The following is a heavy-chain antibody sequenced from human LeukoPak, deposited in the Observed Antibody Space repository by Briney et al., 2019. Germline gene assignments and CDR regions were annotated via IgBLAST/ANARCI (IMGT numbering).Heavy chain of an antibody. V-gene: IGHV1-2*02. CDR2: INPNSGGT. D-gene: IGHD6-13*01. CDR3: ARGRSEQQEYNWFDP. CDR1: GYTFTGYY. J-gene: IGHJ5*02. Sequence: ASVKVSCKASGYTFTGYYMHWVRQAPGQGLEWMGWINPNSGGTNYAQKFRGRVTMTRDTSISTAYMELSRLRSDDTAVYYCARGRSEQQEYNWFDPWGQGTLVTVSS.